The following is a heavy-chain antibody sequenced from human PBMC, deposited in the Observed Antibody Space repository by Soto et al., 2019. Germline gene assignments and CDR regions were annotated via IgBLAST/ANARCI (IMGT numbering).Heavy chain of an antibody. V-gene: IGHV4-4*02. D-gene: IGHD6-13*01. J-gene: IGHJ4*02. CDR1: SGSISSSNW. CDR2: IYHSGST. Sequence: PSETLSLTCAVSSGSISSSNWWSWVRQPPGKGLEWIGEIYHSGSTNYNPSLKSRVTISVDKSKNQFSLKLSSVTAADTAVYYCARDEYSSSWYAPFDYWGQGTLVTVSS. CDR3: ARDEYSSSWYAPFDY.